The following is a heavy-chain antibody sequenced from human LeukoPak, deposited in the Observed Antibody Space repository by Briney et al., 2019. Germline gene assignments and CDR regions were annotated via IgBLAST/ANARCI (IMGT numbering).Heavy chain of an antibody. Sequence: PGGSLRLSCAASGFTISTDGMSWVRQAPGTGLEWVSSISGGTTYYADSVKGRFTISRDNSKNTVSLQMNSLRAEDTAVYYCAKSVYHSENYWGQGTLVTVSS. V-gene: IGHV3-23*01. D-gene: IGHD2/OR15-2a*01. CDR2: ISGGTT. CDR1: GFTISTDG. CDR3: AKSVYHSENY. J-gene: IGHJ4*02.